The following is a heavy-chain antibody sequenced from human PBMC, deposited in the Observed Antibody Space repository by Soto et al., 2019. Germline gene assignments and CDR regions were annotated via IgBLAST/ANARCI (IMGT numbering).Heavy chain of an antibody. V-gene: IGHV3-30*18. D-gene: IGHD2-15*01. J-gene: IGHJ6*02. CDR3: AKDAAPATLYYYYYYGMDV. Sequence: GGSLRLSCAASGFTFSSYGMHWVRQAPGKGLEWVAVISYDGSNKYYADSVKGRFTISRDNSKNTLYLQMNSLRAEDTAVYYCAKDAAPATLYYYYYYGMDVWGQGTTVTVSS. CDR1: GFTFSSYG. CDR2: ISYDGSNK.